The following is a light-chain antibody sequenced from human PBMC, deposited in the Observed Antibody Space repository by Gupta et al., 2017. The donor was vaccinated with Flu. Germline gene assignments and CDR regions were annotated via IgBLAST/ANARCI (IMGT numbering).Light chain of an antibody. CDR2: GVS. V-gene: IGKV1-39*01. Sequence: DIQMTQSPSSLSASVGDRVTITCRASETIRRYLNWYQQRPGKAPKLLIYGVSSLQSGVPSRFSGSGSGTDFTLTISRLQSEDFATYYCQQSYSKVYTFGQGTKLEIK. J-gene: IGKJ2*01. CDR1: ETIRRY. CDR3: QQSYSKVYT.